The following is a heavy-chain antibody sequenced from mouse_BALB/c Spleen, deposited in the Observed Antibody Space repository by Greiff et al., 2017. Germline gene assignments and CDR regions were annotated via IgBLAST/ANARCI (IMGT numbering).Heavy chain of an antibody. CDR3: ARDIDGNYLDY. D-gene: IGHD2-1*01. V-gene: IGHV7-3*02. CDR1: GFTFTDYY. J-gene: IGHJ2*01. CDR2: IRNKANGYTT. Sequence: EVMLVESGGGLVQPGGSLRLSCATSGFTFTDYYMSWVRQPPGKALEWLGFIRNKANGYTTEYSASVKGRFTISRDNSQSILYLQMNTLRAEDSATYYCARDIDGNYLDYWGQGTTLTVSS.